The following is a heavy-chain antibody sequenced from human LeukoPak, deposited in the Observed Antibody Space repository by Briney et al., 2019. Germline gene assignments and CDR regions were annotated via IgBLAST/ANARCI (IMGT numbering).Heavy chain of an antibody. J-gene: IGHJ3*01. CDR2: LKSNRDGGTA. Sequence: GESLRLSCAASGFTFTKAWMSWVRQAPGKGLEWVGLLKSNRDGGTAAYTAPVKGRFTISRGNSKNTLYLQMNSLRAEGTAVYYCASGVADYYDSSGYYLTFWGQGKMVTVFS. D-gene: IGHD3-22*01. V-gene: IGHV3-15*01. CDR3: ASGVADYYDSSGYYLTF. CDR1: GFTFTKAW.